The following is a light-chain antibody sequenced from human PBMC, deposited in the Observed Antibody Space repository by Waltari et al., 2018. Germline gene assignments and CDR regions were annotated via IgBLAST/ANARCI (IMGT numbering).Light chain of an antibody. CDR2: DIN. J-gene: IGLJ2*01. CDR3: CSYAGIYTLA. Sequence: QSALTQPRSVAGSLGQSVTISCSGTSSDVGGYNYVSWYQQHPGKAPKLIIYDINKRPSGVPDRFSGSKSGNTASLTISRLQSDDDADYYCCSYAGIYTLAFGGGTKLTVL. V-gene: IGLV2-11*01. CDR1: SSDVGGYNY.